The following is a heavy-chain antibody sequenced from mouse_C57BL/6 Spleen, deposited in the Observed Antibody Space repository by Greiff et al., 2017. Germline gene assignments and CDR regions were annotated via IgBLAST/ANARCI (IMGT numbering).Heavy chain of an antibody. CDR1: GYTFTSYW. V-gene: IGHV1-61*01. CDR3: AREGYYGSSPY. D-gene: IGHD1-1*01. Sequence: VQLQQPGAELVRPGSSVKLSCKASGYTFTSYWMDWVKQRPGQGLEWIGNIYPSDSETHYNQKFKDKATLTVDKSSSTAYMQLSSLTSEDSAVYYCAREGYYGSSPYWGQGTTLTVSS. J-gene: IGHJ2*01. CDR2: IYPSDSET.